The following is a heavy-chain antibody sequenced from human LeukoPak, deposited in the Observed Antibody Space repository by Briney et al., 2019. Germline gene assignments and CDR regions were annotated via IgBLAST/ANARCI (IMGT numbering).Heavy chain of an antibody. J-gene: IGHJ4*02. Sequence: ASVKVSCKAPGYSFTSDYIHWVRQAPGQGLEWMGMIYPRDGSTSYAQKFQGRVTVTRDTSTSTVHMELSGLRSEDTAVYYCARDQEAFDYWGQGTLVTVSS. CDR2: IYPRDGST. CDR1: GYSFTSDY. CDR3: ARDQEAFDY. V-gene: IGHV1-46*01.